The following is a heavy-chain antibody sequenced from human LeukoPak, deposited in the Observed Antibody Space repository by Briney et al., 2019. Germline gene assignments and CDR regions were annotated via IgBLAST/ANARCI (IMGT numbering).Heavy chain of an antibody. CDR1: GGSISPYH. Sequence: PSETLSLTCTVSGGSISPYHWGWIRQPPGKGLEWTGYIYYSGSTNYNPSLKSRVTISVDTSKNQFSLKLSSVTAADTAIYYCARAVSGRFDYWGQGTLVTVSS. CDR3: ARAVSGRFDY. J-gene: IGHJ4*02. D-gene: IGHD6-19*01. CDR2: IYYSGST. V-gene: IGHV4-59*08.